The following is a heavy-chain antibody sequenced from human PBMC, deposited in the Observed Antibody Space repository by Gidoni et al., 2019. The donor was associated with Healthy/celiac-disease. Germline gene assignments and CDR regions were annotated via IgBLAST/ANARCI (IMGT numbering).Heavy chain of an antibody. CDR3: TSGYSSSWYDY. J-gene: IGHJ4*02. CDR2: IRSKAYGGTT. D-gene: IGHD6-13*01. CDR1: GLTFGDYA. V-gene: IGHV3-49*03. Sequence: EVQLVESGGGLVQPGRYLRLSCTASGLTFGDYAMSWFRQAPGKGLEWVGFIRSKAYGGTTEYAASVKGRFTISRDDSKSIAYLQMNSLKTEDTAVYYCTSGYSSSWYDYWGQGTLVTVSS.